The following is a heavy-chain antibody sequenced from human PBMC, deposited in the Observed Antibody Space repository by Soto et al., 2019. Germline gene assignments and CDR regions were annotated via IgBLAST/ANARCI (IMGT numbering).Heavy chain of an antibody. CDR2: ISYDGSNK. CDR1: GFTFSSYG. J-gene: IGHJ4*02. V-gene: IGHV3-30*18. D-gene: IGHD6-6*01. Sequence: GGSLRLSCAASGFTFSSYGMHWVRQAPGKGLEWVAVISYDGSNKYYADSVKGRFTISRDNSKNTLYLQMNSLRAEDTAVYYCAKDLRLYSSSSPHFWGQGILVTVSS. CDR3: AKDLRLYSSSSPHF.